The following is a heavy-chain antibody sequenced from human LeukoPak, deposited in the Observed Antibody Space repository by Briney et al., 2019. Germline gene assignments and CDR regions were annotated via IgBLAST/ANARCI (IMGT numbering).Heavy chain of an antibody. J-gene: IGHJ3*02. Sequence: SVKVSCRASGGIFSSYAISWVRQAPGQGLEWMGGIIPIFGTANYAQKFQGRVTISTDESTSTAYMELSSLRSEDTAVYYCARNRGSSNAFDIWGQGTMVTVSS. V-gene: IGHV1-69*05. CDR2: IIPIFGTA. CDR3: ARNRGSSNAFDI. CDR1: GGIFSSYA. D-gene: IGHD6-6*01.